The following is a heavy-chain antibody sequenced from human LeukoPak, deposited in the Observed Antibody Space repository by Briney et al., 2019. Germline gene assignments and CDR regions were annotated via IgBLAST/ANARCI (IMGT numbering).Heavy chain of an antibody. CDR2: IYYSGST. CDR3: ASARRANGGMATIYY. J-gene: IGHJ4*02. V-gene: IGHV4-39*01. Sequence: SETLSLTCTVSGGSISSSSYYWGWIRQPPGKGLEWIGSIYYSGSTYYNPSLKSRVTISVDTSKNQFSLKLSSVTAADTAVYYCASARRANGGMATIYYWGQGTLVTVSS. D-gene: IGHD5-24*01. CDR1: GGSISSSSYY.